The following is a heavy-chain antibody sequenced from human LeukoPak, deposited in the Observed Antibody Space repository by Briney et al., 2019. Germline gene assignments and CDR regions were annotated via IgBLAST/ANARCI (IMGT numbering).Heavy chain of an antibody. J-gene: IGHJ4*02. CDR2: ISAYNGNT. D-gene: IGHD6-19*01. CDR3: ARDGSHSGVDY. CDR1: GYTFSSHD. Sequence: ASVKVSCKASGYTFSSHDINWVRQVPGHGLEWMGWISAYNGNTNYAQKLQGRVTMTTDTSTSTAYMELRSLRSDDTAVYYCARDGSHSGVDYWGQGTLVTVSS. V-gene: IGHV1-18*01.